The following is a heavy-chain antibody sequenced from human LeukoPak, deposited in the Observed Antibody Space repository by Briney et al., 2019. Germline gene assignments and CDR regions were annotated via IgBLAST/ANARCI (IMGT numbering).Heavy chain of an antibody. CDR1: GFAFSGYS. CDR2: IKLGVNER. D-gene: IGHD3-10*01. CDR3: ARSGSGYDY. J-gene: IGHJ4*02. V-gene: IGHV3-7*01. Sequence: GGSLRLSCAASGFAFSGYSTSWARQAPGRGLECVAYIKLGVNERYYVDSVKGRFTISRDNTKSSLYLQMNSLRVEDTALYYCARSGSGYDYWGQGALATVSS.